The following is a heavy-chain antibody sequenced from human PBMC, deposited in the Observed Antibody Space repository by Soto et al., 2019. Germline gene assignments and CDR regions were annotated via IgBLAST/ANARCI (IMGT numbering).Heavy chain of an antibody. D-gene: IGHD2-15*01. CDR1: GFTVSNNY. CDR3: ATPPGGGGY. Sequence: EVQLVESGGGLIQPGGSLRLSCAVSGFTVSNNYMSWVRQAPGKGLEGVSVIYSGGYTAYGDSVKGRFTISRDNSKNTPNPKMKSLGADATAGFYRATPPGGGGYWGQGTLVTVSS. V-gene: IGHV3-53*01. J-gene: IGHJ4*02. CDR2: IYSGGYT.